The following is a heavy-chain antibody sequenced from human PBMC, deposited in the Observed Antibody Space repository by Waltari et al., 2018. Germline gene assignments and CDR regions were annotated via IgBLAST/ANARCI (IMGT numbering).Heavy chain of an antibody. CDR1: GYTSTGYY. D-gene: IGHD4-4*01. V-gene: IGHV1-2*02. J-gene: IGHJ5*02. Sequence: QAQLVQSGAEVKKPGASVQVSCKASGYTSTGYYMHWVRQAPGPGLEWMGWINTNSGGTNYAQKFQGRVTMTRDTSISTAYMELSRLKSDDTAVYYCARDDYSNPNWFDPWGQGTLITVSS. CDR3: ARDDYSNPNWFDP. CDR2: INTNSGGT.